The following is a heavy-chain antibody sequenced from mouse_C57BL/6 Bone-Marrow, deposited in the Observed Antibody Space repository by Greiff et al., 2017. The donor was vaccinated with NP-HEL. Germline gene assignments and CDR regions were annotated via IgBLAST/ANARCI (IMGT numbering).Heavy chain of an antibody. J-gene: IGHJ4*01. CDR1: GYTFTSYG. CDR3: ARSYFARYYYAMDY. V-gene: IGHV1-81*01. D-gene: IGHD2-10*01. CDR2: IYPRSGNT. Sequence: VKLMESGAELARPGASVKLSCKASGYTFTSYGISWVKQRTGQGLEWIGEIYPRSGNTYYNEKFKGKATLTADKSSSTAYMELRSLTSEDSAVYFCARSYFARYYYAMDYWGQGTSVTVSS.